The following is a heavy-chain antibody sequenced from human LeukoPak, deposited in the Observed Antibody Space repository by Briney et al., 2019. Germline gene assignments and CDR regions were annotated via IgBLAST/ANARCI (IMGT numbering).Heavy chain of an antibody. Sequence: PGGSLRLSCAASGFTVSSNYMSWVRQAPGKGLEWVSVIYSGGSTYYADSVKGRFTISRDNSKNTLYLQMNSLRAEDTAVYYCARVRPYYYDSSGYLDYWGQGTLVTVSS. CDR2: IYSGGST. V-gene: IGHV3-53*01. D-gene: IGHD3-22*01. CDR1: GFTVSSNY. J-gene: IGHJ4*02. CDR3: ARVRPYYYDSSGYLDY.